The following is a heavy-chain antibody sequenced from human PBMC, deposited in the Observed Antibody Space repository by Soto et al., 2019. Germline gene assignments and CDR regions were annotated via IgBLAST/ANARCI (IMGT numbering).Heavy chain of an antibody. D-gene: IGHD3-10*01. J-gene: IGHJ4*02. V-gene: IGHV3-7*03. CDR1: GFSFNAYY. Sequence: GESLKISCEASGFSFNAYYMTWVRQAPGRGLEWVASIKSDGSEQYYVDSVKGRFTISRDNAKNSLYLQMNSLRAGDTALYYCSRENWFQDYWGQGTLVTVSS. CDR2: IKSDGSEQ. CDR3: SRENWFQDY.